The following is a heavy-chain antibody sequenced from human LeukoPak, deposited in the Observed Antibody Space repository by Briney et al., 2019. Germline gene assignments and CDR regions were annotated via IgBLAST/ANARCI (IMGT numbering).Heavy chain of an antibody. Sequence: GGSLRLSCAASGFTFSSYWMSWVRQAPRKGLEWVANIKEDGSEKYYVDSVKGRFTVSRDSAKNSLYLQMNSLSPEDTAVYYCARVRYCDSTSCYFADYWGQGTLVTVSS. CDR3: ARVRYCDSTSCYFADY. V-gene: IGHV3-7*04. J-gene: IGHJ4*02. CDR2: IKEDGSEK. CDR1: GFTFSSYW. D-gene: IGHD2-2*01.